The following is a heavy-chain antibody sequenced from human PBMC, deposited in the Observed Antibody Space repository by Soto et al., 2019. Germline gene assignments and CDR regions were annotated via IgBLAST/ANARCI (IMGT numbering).Heavy chain of an antibody. CDR2: IIPIFGTR. D-gene: IGHD6-25*01. Sequence: QVQLVQSGAEVKKPGSSVKVSCKASGGTFSNYAITWVRQAPGQGLEWLGRIIPIFGTRDYAQKFQGRVTSSADDSTTTADMELSSLRSDNTAVYYCAKDGGRDGYFGNWFDPWGQGTLVTVSS. J-gene: IGHJ5*02. CDR3: AKDGGRDGYFGNWFDP. V-gene: IGHV1-69*15. CDR1: GGTFSNYA.